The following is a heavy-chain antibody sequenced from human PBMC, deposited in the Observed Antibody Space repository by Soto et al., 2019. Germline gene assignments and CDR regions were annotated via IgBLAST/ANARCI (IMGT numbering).Heavy chain of an antibody. CDR3: ATSGPVAMVRGGVNYYYGMDV. CDR1: GYTLTELS. Sequence: ASVKVSCKVSGYTLTELSMHWVRQAPGKGLEWMGGFDPEDGETIYAQKFQGRVTMTEDTSTDTAYMELSSLRSEDTAVYYCATSGPVAMVRGGVNYYYGMDVWGQGTTVTV. D-gene: IGHD3-10*01. V-gene: IGHV1-24*01. J-gene: IGHJ6*02. CDR2: FDPEDGET.